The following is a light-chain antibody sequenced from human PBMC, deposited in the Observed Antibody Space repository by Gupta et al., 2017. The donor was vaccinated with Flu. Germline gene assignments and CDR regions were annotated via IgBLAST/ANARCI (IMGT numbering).Light chain of an antibody. CDR3: QQRNNWPFT. CDR2: DAG. Sequence: EIVLTQSPATLSLSPGERATLSCRASQSVTTYLAWYQQRPGQAPRRLIYDAGNRATGAPARFSGSGSGTDFTLKIGSLEPEDVAVYYCQQRNNWPFTFGEGTKVEIK. CDR1: QSVTTY. J-gene: IGKJ4*01. V-gene: IGKV3-11*01.